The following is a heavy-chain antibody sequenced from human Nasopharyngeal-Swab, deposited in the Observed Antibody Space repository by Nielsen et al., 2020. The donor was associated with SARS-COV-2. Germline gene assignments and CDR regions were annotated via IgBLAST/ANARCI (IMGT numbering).Heavy chain of an antibody. CDR3: ARGLAVAGSRAFDI. CDR2: IWYDGSNK. Sequence: GSLKISCAASGFTFSSYAMSWVRQAPGKGLEWVAVIWYDGSNKYYADSVKGRFTISRDNSKNTLYLQMNSLRAGDTAVYYCARGLAVAGSRAFDIWGQGTMVTVSS. D-gene: IGHD6-19*01. J-gene: IGHJ3*02. CDR1: GFTFSSYA. V-gene: IGHV3-33*08.